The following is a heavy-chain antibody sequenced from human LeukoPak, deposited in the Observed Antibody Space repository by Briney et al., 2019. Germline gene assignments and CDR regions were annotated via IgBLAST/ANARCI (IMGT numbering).Heavy chain of an antibody. V-gene: IGHV3-53*01. D-gene: IGHD6-13*01. J-gene: IGHJ6*02. CDR1: GFTVSSNY. CDR3: AKQQLVPYYYYGMDV. Sequence: GGSLRLSCAASGFTVSSNYMSWVRQAPGKGLEWVSVIYSGGSTYYADSVKGRFTISRDNSKNTLYLQMNSLRAEDTAVYYCAKQQLVPYYYYGMDVWGQGTTVTVSS. CDR2: IYSGGST.